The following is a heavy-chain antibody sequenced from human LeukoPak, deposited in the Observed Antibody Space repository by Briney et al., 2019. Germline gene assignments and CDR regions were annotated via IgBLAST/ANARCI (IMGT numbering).Heavy chain of an antibody. D-gene: IGHD5-12*01. CDR1: GYTFIDYY. CDR3: AREKIGSGYDQDLDY. V-gene: IGHV1-2*02. CDR2: INPNSGAT. J-gene: IGHJ4*02. Sequence: ASVKVSCRASGYTFIDYYMHWMRQAPGQGLEWMGWINPNSGATNYAQNFQGRVTMTRDTSISTAYMELSSLRSDDTAVYYCAREKIGSGYDQDLDYWGQGTLVTVSS.